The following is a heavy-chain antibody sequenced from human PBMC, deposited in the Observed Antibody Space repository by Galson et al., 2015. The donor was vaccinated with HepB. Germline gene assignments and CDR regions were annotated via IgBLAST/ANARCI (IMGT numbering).Heavy chain of an antibody. J-gene: IGHJ4*02. Sequence: WVRQAPGKGLEWIGSTYHSGSAYDNASLKSRVTISVDTSKNQFSLKLSSVTAADTAVYYCARKYWRGYDYYFDNWGQGSRVTVSS. D-gene: IGHD3-3*01. CDR2: TYHSGSA. CDR3: ARKYWRGYDYYFDN. V-gene: IGHV4-39*07.